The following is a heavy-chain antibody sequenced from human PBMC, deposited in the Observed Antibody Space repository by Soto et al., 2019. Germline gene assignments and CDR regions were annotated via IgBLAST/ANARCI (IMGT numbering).Heavy chain of an antibody. CDR2: INQDVSVK. J-gene: IGHJ4*02. Sequence: GALRLSCAASGFTFRSYWMSWVRQAPGKGLEWVANINQDVSVKYSVDSVKGRFTISRDNAKNPLYLQMNSLRAEDTAVYYCAKVSYQSWSIDYWGQGTLVTVSS. CDR1: GFTFRSYW. D-gene: IGHD6-13*01. CDR3: AKVSYQSWSIDY. V-gene: IGHV3-7*01.